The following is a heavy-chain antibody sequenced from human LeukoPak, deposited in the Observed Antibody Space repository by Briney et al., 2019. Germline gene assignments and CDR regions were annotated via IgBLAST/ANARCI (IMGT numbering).Heavy chain of an antibody. CDR1: GGSISSYY. Sequence: PSETLSLTCTVSGGSISSYYWSWIRQPPGKGLEWIGYIYYSGSTNYNPSLKSRVTISVDTSKNQFSLKLSSVTAADTAVYYCASSVPAGDILTGYYQYYFDYWGQGTLVTVSS. V-gene: IGHV4-59*08. CDR3: ASSVPAGDILTGYYQYYFDY. CDR2: IYYSGST. D-gene: IGHD3-9*01. J-gene: IGHJ4*02.